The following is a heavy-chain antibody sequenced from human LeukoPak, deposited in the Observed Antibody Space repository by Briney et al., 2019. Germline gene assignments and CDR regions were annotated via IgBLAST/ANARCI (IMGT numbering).Heavy chain of an antibody. J-gene: IGHJ4*02. D-gene: IGHD3-16*02. V-gene: IGHV3-33*01. Sequence: PGVTLRFSGAGSGFTCSSIGMHRLRQAPGKGRKGGAVIWYEGSNKYYAASVKGRFTISRDNSKNTLYLQMNSLRAEDTAVYYCARDRSVWGSYRHLDYWGQKTLVTVSS. CDR3: ARDRSVWGSYRHLDY. CDR2: IWYEGSNK. CDR1: GFTCSSIG.